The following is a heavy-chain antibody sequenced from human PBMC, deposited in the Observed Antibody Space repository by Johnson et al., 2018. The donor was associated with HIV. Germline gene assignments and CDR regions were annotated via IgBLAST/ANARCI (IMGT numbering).Heavy chain of an antibody. Sequence: VQLVESGGGLVQPGGSLRLSCAASGFTFSSYWMTWVRQAPGKGLEWVANINQDGSEKFYVDSVKGRFTISRDNAKKSLFLQMNSLRAEDTAVYYCARDEYSSGWYHPDRIGVFDIWGQGTMVTVSS. CDR3: ARDEYSSGWYHPDRIGVFDI. CDR1: GFTFSSYW. J-gene: IGHJ3*02. D-gene: IGHD6-19*01. CDR2: INQDGSEK. V-gene: IGHV3-7*01.